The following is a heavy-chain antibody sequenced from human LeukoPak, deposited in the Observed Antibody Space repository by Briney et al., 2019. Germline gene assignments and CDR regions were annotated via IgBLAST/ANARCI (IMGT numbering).Heavy chain of an antibody. CDR1: GGSFSGYY. D-gene: IGHD6-19*01. J-gene: IGHJ4*02. V-gene: IGHV4-34*01. CDR3: ARHVNRSGWLNYFDY. Sequence: PSETLSLTCAVYGGSFSGYYWSWIRQPPGKGLEWIGEINHSGSTNYNPSLKSRVTISVDTSKNQFSLKLSSVTAADTAVYYCARHVNRSGWLNYFDYWGEGTLVTVSS. CDR2: INHSGST.